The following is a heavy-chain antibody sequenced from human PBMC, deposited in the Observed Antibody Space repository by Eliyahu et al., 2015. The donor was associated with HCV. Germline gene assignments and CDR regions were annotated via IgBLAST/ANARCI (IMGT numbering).Heavy chain of an antibody. Sequence: QLQLQESGPGLVKPSETLSLTCTVSGGSISSSSYYWGWIRQPPGKGLEWIGSIYYSGSTYYNPSLKSRVTISVDTSKNQFSLKLSSVTAADTAVYYCARLYSSGYYYHYFDYWGQGTLVTVSS. V-gene: IGHV4-39*01. D-gene: IGHD3-22*01. J-gene: IGHJ4*02. CDR3: ARLYSSGYYYHYFDY. CDR2: IYYSGST. CDR1: GGSISSSSYY.